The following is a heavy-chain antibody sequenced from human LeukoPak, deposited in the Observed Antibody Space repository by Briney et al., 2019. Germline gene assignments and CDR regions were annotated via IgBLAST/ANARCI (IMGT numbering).Heavy chain of an antibody. J-gene: IGHJ4*02. CDR1: GFTFTNNF. CDR2: IKQDGSET. CDR3: ARRSAVVGPGYYFDY. D-gene: IGHD6-19*01. V-gene: IGHV3-7*01. Sequence: GGSLRLSCAASGFTFTNNFMSWVRQVPGKGLEWVANIKQDGSETTYADSVRGRFTIFRDNAKDSVYLQMNSLRAEDSATYYCARRSAVVGPGYYFDYWGQGTLVTVSS.